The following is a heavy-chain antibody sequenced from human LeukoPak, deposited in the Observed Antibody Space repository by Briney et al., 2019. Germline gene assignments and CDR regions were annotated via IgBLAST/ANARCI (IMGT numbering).Heavy chain of an antibody. CDR2: INPSGGST. J-gene: IGHJ5*02. D-gene: IGHD6-19*01. CDR3: SVAVAAASNWFDP. CDR1: GYTFTSCY. Sequence: GASVKVSCKASGYTFTSCYMHWVRQAPGQGLEWMGIINPSGGSTSYAQKFQGRVTMTRDTSTSTVYMELSSLRSEDTAVYYCSVAVAAASNWFDPWGQGTLVTVSS. V-gene: IGHV1-46*01.